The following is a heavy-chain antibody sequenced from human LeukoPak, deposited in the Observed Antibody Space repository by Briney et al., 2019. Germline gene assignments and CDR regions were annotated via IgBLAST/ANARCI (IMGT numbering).Heavy chain of an antibody. Sequence: GASLKISFKGSGSRFTSYWIGWVRRMPGKGMGWMGIIYPGDSDTRYSPSFQGQVTISADKSISTAYLQWSSLKASDTAMYYCARIQLWSYYFDYWGQGTLVTVSS. D-gene: IGHD5-18*01. CDR1: GSRFTSYW. CDR2: IYPGDSDT. CDR3: ARIQLWSYYFDY. V-gene: IGHV5-51*01. J-gene: IGHJ4*02.